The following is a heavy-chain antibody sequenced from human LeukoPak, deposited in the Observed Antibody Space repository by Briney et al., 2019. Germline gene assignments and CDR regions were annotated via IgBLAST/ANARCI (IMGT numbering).Heavy chain of an antibody. V-gene: IGHV3-48*01. CDR2: ISSGSSTI. CDR1: GFTFSTYS. Sequence: PGGSLRLSCAASGFTFSTYSMNWVRQAPGKGLEWVSYISSGSSTIYYADSVKGRFTISRDNAKNSLYLQMNSLRAEDTAVYYCARNSGSGWYYDTDVWGQGTTVTVSS. D-gene: IGHD6-19*01. J-gene: IGHJ6*02. CDR3: ARNSGSGWYYDTDV.